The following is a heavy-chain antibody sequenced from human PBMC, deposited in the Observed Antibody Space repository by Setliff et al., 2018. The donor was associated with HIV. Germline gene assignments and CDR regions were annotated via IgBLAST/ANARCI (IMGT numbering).Heavy chain of an antibody. CDR3: AKLLPAADMAREIDS. V-gene: IGHV4-39*01. Sequence: SETLSLTCTVSGGSISSSSYYWGWIRQPPGKGLEWIGNFYYSGSSHYNPSLKSRVTISVDTSKNQFSLKLISVSAADTAVYYCAKLLPAADMAREIDSWGQGTLVTVSS. CDR2: FYYSGSS. CDR1: GGSISSSSYY. J-gene: IGHJ4*02. D-gene: IGHD2-2*01.